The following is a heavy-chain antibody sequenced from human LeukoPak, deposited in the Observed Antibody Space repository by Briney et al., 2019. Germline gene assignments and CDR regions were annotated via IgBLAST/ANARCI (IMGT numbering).Heavy chain of an antibody. D-gene: IGHD6-6*01. CDR3: ARAGSGSSAFLFDS. CDR1: GDSVSSQRAI. CDR2: TYYRTKWYD. V-gene: IGHV6-1*01. Sequence: SQTLSLTCAISGDSVSSQRAIWHWIRQSPSGGLEWLGRTYYRTKWYDDCAAFVKGRITISPDTSQNQFSLHLNSVTPGDTGVYYCARAGSGSSAFLFDSWGQGTLVTVSS. J-gene: IGHJ4*02.